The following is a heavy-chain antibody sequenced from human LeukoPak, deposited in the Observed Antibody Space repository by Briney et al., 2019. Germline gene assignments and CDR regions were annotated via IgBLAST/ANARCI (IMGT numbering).Heavy chain of an antibody. Sequence: GESLRLSCTASGFTFSNFWMGWVRQAPGKGLEWVANIKQDETEKFYLGSVKGRFTISRDNAKNSLYLQMNSLRAEDTAVYYCAKDGGSLYYYYYYGMDVWGQGTTVTVSS. J-gene: IGHJ6*02. V-gene: IGHV3-7*01. CDR2: IKQDETEK. D-gene: IGHD3-16*01. CDR1: GFTFSNFW. CDR3: AKDGGSLYYYYYYGMDV.